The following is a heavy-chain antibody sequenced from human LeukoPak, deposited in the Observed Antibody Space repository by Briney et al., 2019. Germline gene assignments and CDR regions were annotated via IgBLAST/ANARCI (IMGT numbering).Heavy chain of an antibody. CDR2: IKRSGDNI. V-gene: IGHV3-21*01. J-gene: IGHJ6*02. Sequence: GGSLRLSCVASGFTFSTYTMNWVRQAPGKGLEWVSSIKRSGDNIYYADSMKGRFTISRDNAKNALYLQMTRLRAEDTAVYYCARAREMATTSAYSFYGMDVWGQGTTVTVSS. CDR1: GFTFSTYT. CDR3: ARAREMATTSAYSFYGMDV. D-gene: IGHD5-24*01.